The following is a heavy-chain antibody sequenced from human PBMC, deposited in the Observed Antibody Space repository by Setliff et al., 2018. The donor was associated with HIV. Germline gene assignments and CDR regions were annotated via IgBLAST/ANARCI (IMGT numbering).Heavy chain of an antibody. Sequence: SETLSLTCTVSGGSIRSGNYYWSWIRQPPGKGLEWIGYIYDSGRTYYNPSLKSRVTISVDTSKNQFSLKLSSVTAADTAVYYCASLNYYDSSGYYPHWGQGTLVTVSS. D-gene: IGHD3-22*01. CDR2: IYDSGRT. CDR1: GGSIRSGNYY. CDR3: ASLNYYDSSGYYPH. V-gene: IGHV4-30-4*08. J-gene: IGHJ4*02.